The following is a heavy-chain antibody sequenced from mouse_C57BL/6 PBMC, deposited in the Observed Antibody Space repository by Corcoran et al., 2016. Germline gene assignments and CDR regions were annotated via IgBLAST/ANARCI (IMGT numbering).Heavy chain of an antibody. Sequence: QVQLQQSGAELARPGASVKLSCKASGYTFPSYGLSWVKQRTGQGLEWIGEIYPRSGSTYYHEKVKGKATLTADKSSSTAYMELRSLTSEDSAVYFCARWAQATLYFDYWGQGTTLTVSS. CDR1: GYTFPSYG. D-gene: IGHD3-2*02. CDR2: IYPRSGST. CDR3: ARWAQATLYFDY. J-gene: IGHJ2*01. V-gene: IGHV1-81*01.